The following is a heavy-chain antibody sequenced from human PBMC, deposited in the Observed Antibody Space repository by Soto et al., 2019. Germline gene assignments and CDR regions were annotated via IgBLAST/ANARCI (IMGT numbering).Heavy chain of an antibody. CDR2: IGTAGDT. CDR1: GFIFSSYD. D-gene: IGHD5-18*01. J-gene: IGHJ6*02. CDR3: ARLPRGYSYGSNYYYYGMDV. V-gene: IGHV3-13*01. Sequence: GGSLRLSCAASGFIFSSYDMHWVRQATGKGLEWVSAIGTAGDTYYPGSVKGRFTISRENAKNSLYLQMNSLRAEDTAVYYCARLPRGYSYGSNYYYYGMDVWGQGTTVTVSS.